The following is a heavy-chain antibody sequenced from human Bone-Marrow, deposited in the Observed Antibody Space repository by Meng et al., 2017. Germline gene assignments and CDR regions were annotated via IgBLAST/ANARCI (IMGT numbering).Heavy chain of an antibody. V-gene: IGHV1-2*06. CDR2: INPNSGGT. CDR3: PRIGGVNLAAAGTGIFDY. CDR1: GGTFSSYA. J-gene: IGHJ4*02. Sequence: ASVKGFCKASGGTFSSYAISWVRQAPGQGLEWMGRINPNSGGTNDAQKFQGRVTMTRDTSISTAYMELSSLRSEDTAVYYCPRIGGVNLAAAGTGIFDYWGQGTLVTVSS. D-gene: IGHD6-13*01.